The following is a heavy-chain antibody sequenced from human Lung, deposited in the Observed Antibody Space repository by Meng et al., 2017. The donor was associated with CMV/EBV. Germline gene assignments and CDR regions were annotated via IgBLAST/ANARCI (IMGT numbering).Heavy chain of an antibody. CDR1: GFTFSSYG. D-gene: IGHD6-13*01. CDR3: ASRAGIATYYYYGMDG. V-gene: IGHV3-30*19. J-gene: IGHJ6*02. Sequence: GGSLRLXCAASGFTFSSYGMHWVRQAPGKGLEWVAVIWYDGSTKYYADSVKGRFTISRDNSKNTLYLQMNSLRAEDTAVYYCASRAGIATYYYYGMDGWGQGXTVTVSS. CDR2: IWYDGSTK.